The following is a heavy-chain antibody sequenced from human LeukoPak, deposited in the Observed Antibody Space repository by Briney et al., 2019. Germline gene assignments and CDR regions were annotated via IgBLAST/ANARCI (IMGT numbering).Heavy chain of an antibody. Sequence: PSETLSLTCTVSGGSISSSSYYWGWIRQPPGKGLEWIGSIYYSGSTYYNPSLKSRVTISVDTSKNQFSLKLSSVTAADTAVYYCARLRTYTGSYWFDYWGQGTLVTVSS. D-gene: IGHD1-26*01. CDR1: GGSISSSSYY. CDR2: IYYSGST. CDR3: ARLRTYTGSYWFDY. J-gene: IGHJ4*02. V-gene: IGHV4-39*07.